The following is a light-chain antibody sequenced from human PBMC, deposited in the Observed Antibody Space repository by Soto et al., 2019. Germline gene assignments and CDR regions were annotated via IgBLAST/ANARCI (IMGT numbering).Light chain of an antibody. V-gene: IGKV1-5*03. Sequence: DIQMTQSRSTLSASVGGRLTITCRASQSVSKWLAWYQVKPVKAPRLVXYKTSGLENGVPSRFSGSGCESEYTPTISNVQPEDFATYYCQQYSAYSPWTFGQGTKVDI. CDR2: KTS. CDR1: QSVSKW. J-gene: IGKJ1*01. CDR3: QQYSAYSPWT.